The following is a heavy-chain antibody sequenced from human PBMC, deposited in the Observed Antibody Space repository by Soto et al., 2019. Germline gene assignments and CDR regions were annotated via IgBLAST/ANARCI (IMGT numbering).Heavy chain of an antibody. CDR2: IYYSGST. J-gene: IGHJ4*02. V-gene: IGHV4-30-4*01. Sequence: SETLSLTCTVSGGSVSSGDYYWSWIRQPPGKGLEWIGYIYYSGSTYYNPSLKSRVTISIDTSNNQFSLKLSSVTAADSAVYYCARVRLPNTPWFDYWGRGTLVTVSS. CDR3: ARVRLPNTPWFDY. CDR1: GGSVSSGDYY. D-gene: IGHD5-18*01.